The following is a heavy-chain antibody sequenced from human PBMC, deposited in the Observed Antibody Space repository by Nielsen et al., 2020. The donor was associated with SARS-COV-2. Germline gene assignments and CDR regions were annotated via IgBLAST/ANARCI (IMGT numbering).Heavy chain of an antibody. CDR2: IWYDGSNK. J-gene: IGHJ4*02. Sequence: SCAASGFTFSSYGMHWVRQAPGKGLEWVAVIWYDGSNKYYADSVKGRFTISRDNSKNTLYLQMNSLRAEDMAVYYCAKPKGVLRYFDYDYWGQGTLVTVSS. D-gene: IGHD3-9*01. CDR1: GFTFSSYG. V-gene: IGHV3-33*06. CDR3: AKPKGVLRYFDYDY.